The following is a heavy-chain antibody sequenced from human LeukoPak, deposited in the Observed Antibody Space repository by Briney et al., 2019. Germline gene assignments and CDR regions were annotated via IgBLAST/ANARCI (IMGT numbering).Heavy chain of an antibody. D-gene: IGHD5-18*01. V-gene: IGHV1-8*01. CDR2: MNPNSGNT. CDR1: GYTFTSYD. CDR3: ARGSGYSYAATTDY. Sequence: ASVKVSCKASGYTFTSYDINWVRQATGQGLEWMGWMNPNSGNTGYAQKFQGRVTMTRNTSISTAYMELSSLRSEGTAVYYCARGSGYSYAATTDYWGQGTLVTVSS. J-gene: IGHJ4*02.